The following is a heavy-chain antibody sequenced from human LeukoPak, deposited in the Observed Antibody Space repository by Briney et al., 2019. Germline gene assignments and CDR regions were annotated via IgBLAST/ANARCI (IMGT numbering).Heavy chain of an antibody. V-gene: IGHV4-59*01. D-gene: IGHD3-9*01. Sequence: SETLSLTCTVSGGSISSYYWSWLRQPPGKGLEWIGYIYYSGSTNYNPSLKSRVTISVDTSKNQFSLKLSSVTAADTAVYYCARSPTITYYDILTGYFPYYFDYWGQGTLVTVSS. CDR2: IYYSGST. J-gene: IGHJ4*02. CDR3: ARSPTITYYDILTGYFPYYFDY. CDR1: GGSISSYY.